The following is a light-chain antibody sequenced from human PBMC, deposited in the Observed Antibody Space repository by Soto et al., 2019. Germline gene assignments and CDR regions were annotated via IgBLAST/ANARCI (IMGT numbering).Light chain of an antibody. CDR2: ATS. V-gene: IGKV3-11*01. Sequence: GLTQSAATVSVSPGGRTILSCRASQSVNNYLAWYQQKPGQAPRLRIYATSKRANGVPPRFIGSGSGTAFTLTISSLEPEDFAVYYCQQRSNWPPSTFGQGTRLEVK. CDR1: QSVNNY. CDR3: QQRSNWPPST. J-gene: IGKJ5*01.